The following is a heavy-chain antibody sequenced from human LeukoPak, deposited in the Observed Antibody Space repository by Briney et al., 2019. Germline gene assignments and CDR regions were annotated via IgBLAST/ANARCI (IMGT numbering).Heavy chain of an antibody. Sequence: GGSLRLSCAASGFTFDDYAMHWVRQAPGKGLEWVSGITWNSGSIVYAASVKGRFTISRDNAKTSLYLQMNSLRAEDMAFYYCAKEQGLLTFRVGAFDIWGQGTMVTVSS. CDR2: ITWNSGSI. CDR1: GFTFDDYA. V-gene: IGHV3-9*03. CDR3: AKEQGLLTFRVGAFDI. J-gene: IGHJ3*02. D-gene: IGHD3-16*01.